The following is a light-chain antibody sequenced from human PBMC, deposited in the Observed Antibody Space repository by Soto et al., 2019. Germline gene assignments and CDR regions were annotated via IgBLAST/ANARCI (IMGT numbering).Light chain of an antibody. CDR1: SSVVGGYNF. Sequence: QSVLTQPRSVSGSPGQSVTISCTGTSSVVGGYNFVSWYQQHPGKAPQLIIYDVTQRPSGVPDRFSGSKSGNTASLSISGLQAEDEADYYCCSHAASYTFVFGTGTKVTVL. CDR3: CSHAASYTFV. CDR2: DVT. V-gene: IGLV2-11*01. J-gene: IGLJ1*01.